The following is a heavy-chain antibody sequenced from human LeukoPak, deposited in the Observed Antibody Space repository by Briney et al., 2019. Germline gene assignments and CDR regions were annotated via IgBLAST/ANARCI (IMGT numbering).Heavy chain of an antibody. D-gene: IGHD6-13*01. Sequence: ASVKVSCKTFGDTFSNYYMHWVRQAPGQGLEWMGIINPSGSSTTYAQKFQGRVTMTRDTSTSTDFMELSRLRSDDTAVYYCAREVAAAPRAFVIWGQGTMVTVSS. V-gene: IGHV1-46*01. CDR1: GDTFSNYY. J-gene: IGHJ3*02. CDR2: INPSGSST. CDR3: AREVAAAPRAFVI.